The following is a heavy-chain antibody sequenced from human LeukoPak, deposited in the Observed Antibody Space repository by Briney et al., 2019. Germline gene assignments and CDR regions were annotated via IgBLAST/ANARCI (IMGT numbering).Heavy chain of an antibody. CDR1: GFTFSSYS. Sequence: PGGSLRLSCAASGFTFSSYSMNWVRQAPGKGLEWVSSISSSSYIYYADSVKGRFTISRDNAKNSLYLQMNSLRAEDTAVYYCAKDFGLRYFDWYEGNYFDYWGQGTLVTVSS. D-gene: IGHD3-9*01. V-gene: IGHV3-21*01. CDR3: AKDFGLRYFDWYEGNYFDY. J-gene: IGHJ4*02. CDR2: ISSSSYI.